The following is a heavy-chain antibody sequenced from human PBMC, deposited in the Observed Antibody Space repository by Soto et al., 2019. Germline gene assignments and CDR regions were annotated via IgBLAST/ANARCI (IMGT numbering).Heavy chain of an antibody. V-gene: IGHV1-2*04. CDR3: AKDQSSIFRSGSGMDV. CDR1: GYSFTDYH. D-gene: IGHD3-3*01. CDR2: INPKSGGT. J-gene: IGHJ6*02. Sequence: ASVKVSCKASGYSFTDYHIHWVRQAPGHGLEWLGRINPKSGGTSTAQKFQGWVTMTTDTSISTASMELTRLTSDDTAVYYCAKDQSSIFRSGSGMDVWGQGTTVTRLL.